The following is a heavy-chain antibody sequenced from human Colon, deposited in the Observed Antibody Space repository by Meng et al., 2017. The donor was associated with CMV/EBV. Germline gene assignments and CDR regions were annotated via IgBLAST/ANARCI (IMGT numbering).Heavy chain of an antibody. CDR2: IKQDGSEK. CDR1: GFTFSSYW. V-gene: IGHV3-7*01. CDR3: ARDPFQAHLLDDFLDS. D-gene: IGHD3-3*01. Sequence: GESLKISCAASGFTFSSYWMSWVRQAPGKGLEWVANIKQDGSEKYYVDSVKGRFTASRDNARNSLYLQMDSLRPEDTAVYYCARDPFQAHLLDDFLDSWGQGTLVTVSS. J-gene: IGHJ4*02.